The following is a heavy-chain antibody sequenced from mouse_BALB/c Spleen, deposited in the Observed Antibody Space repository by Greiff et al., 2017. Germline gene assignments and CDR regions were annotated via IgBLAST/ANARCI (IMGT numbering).Heavy chain of an antibody. CDR2: ISSGSSTI. CDR3: ARDGYFPYWYFDV. D-gene: IGHD2-3*01. Sequence: EVQRVESGGGLVQPGGSRKLSCAASGFTFSSFGMHWVRQAPEKGLEWVAYISSGSSTIYYADTVKGRFTISRDNPKNTLFLQMTSLRSEDTAMYYCARDGYFPYWYFDVWGAGTTVTVSS. CDR1: GFTFSSFG. V-gene: IGHV5-17*02. J-gene: IGHJ1*01.